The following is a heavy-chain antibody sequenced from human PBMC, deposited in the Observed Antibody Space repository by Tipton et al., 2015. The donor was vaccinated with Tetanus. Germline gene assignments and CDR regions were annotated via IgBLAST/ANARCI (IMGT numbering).Heavy chain of an antibody. CDR1: GASIRPYY. CDR3: ARVQLSSSFLKYNWLDP. CDR2: IHDSGTT. D-gene: IGHD3-3*02. Sequence: TLSLTCAVSGASIRPYYWSWIRQPPGKGLEWIGSIHDSGTTNYNPSLKSRLTMSVDTSNNLFSLKLTSVTAADTAVYYCARVQLSSSFLKYNWLDPWGQGTLVTVAS. J-gene: IGHJ5*02. V-gene: IGHV4-59*01.